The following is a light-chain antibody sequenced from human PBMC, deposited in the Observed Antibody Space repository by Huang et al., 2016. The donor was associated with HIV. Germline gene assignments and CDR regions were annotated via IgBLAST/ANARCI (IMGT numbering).Light chain of an antibody. V-gene: IGKV2-28*01. J-gene: IGKJ2*02. CDR2: LGS. Sequence: DLVMTQSPLSLPVTPGEPASIACRSSQSLLHSNGYNYLDWYREKPGQAPQLLIYLGSNRAAGVPDRFSCSGSGTDFTLKISMVEAEDVGVYYCMQALTPCTFGQGTKLEIK. CDR1: QSLLHSNGYNY. CDR3: MQALTPCT.